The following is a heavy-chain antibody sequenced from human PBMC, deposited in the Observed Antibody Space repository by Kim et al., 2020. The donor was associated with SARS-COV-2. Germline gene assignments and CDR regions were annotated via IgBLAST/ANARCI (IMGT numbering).Heavy chain of an antibody. CDR1: GFIFGDYC. CDR2: IRSKAYGGTT. J-gene: IGHJ4*02. D-gene: IGHD2-15*01. V-gene: IGHV3-49*04. CDR3: NRWRHLSYSIRDY. Sequence: GGSLRLSCTTSGFIFGDYCVSWVRQAPGKGLEWVGFIRSKAYGGTTEYAASVRGRFSISRDDSKSIAYLQMNSLNADDTGVYSCNRWRHLSYSIRDYWGQGTLVTVS.